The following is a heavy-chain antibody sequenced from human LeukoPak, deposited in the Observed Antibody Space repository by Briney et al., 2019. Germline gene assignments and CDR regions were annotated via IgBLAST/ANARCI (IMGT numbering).Heavy chain of an antibody. D-gene: IGHD3-10*01. V-gene: IGHV3-21*01. J-gene: IGHJ4*02. CDR3: AREYGSGSLDY. CDR1: GFTFSSYS. CDR2: ISISTNYI. Sequence: GGSLRLSCAASGFTFSSYSMNWVRQAPGKGLEWVSSISISTNYIFYADSVKGRFTISRDNAKNSLYLQMNGLRAEDTAVYYCAREYGSGSLDYWGQGTLVTVSS.